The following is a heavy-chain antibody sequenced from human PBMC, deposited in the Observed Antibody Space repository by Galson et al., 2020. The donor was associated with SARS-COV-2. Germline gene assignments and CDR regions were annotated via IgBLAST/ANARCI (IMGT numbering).Heavy chain of an antibody. D-gene: IGHD3-22*01. J-gene: IGHJ6*02. CDR1: GFSLSNARMG. CDR3: ARIRGQYYYDSSGWPYYYYGMDV. V-gene: IGHV2-26*01. Sequence: SGPTLVKPTETLTLTCTVSGFSLSNARMGVSWIRQPPGKALEWLAHIFSNDEKSYSTSLKSRLTISKDTSKSQVVLTMTNMDPVDTATYYCARIRGQYYYDSSGWPYYYYGMDVWGQGTTVTVSS. CDR2: IFSNDEK.